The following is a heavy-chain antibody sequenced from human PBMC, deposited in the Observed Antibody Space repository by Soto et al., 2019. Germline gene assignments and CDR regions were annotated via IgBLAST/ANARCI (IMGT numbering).Heavy chain of an antibody. V-gene: IGHV4-31*03. CDR3: ARMYSSGSGWFHP. J-gene: IGHJ5*02. CDR1: GYSITAGGYY. CDR2: FYSSGSI. Sequence: SETLSLTCFVSGYSITAGGYYWSWIRHHLGKGLEWIGSFYSSGSIIYNPSLRSRVSISGDTSSNQFSMSLTSVTAADTARYYCARMYSSGSGWFHPWGQGTLVTVSS. D-gene: IGHD6-19*01.